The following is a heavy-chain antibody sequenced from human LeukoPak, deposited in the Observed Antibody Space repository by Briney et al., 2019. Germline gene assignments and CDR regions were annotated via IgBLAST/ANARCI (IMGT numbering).Heavy chain of an antibody. J-gene: IGHJ6*02. CDR1: GYSFTSYW. CDR3: ARRNAALVGIYYYYGLDI. CDR2: IFPRDSDT. D-gene: IGHD1-26*01. Sequence: GESLKISCKGSGYSFTSYWIGWVRQMPGKGLEWMGIIFPRDSDTRYSPSFQGQVTISVDKSISTAYLQWSSLKASDTAMYYCARRNAALVGIYYYYGLDIWGQGTTVTVSS. V-gene: IGHV5-51*01.